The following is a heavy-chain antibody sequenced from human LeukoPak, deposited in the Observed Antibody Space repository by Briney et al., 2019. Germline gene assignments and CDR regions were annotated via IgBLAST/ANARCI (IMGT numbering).Heavy chain of an antibody. Sequence: SETLSLTCAVYGGSFSGYYWSWIRQPPGKGLGWIGEINHSGSTNYNPSLKSRVTISVDTSKNQFSLKLSSVTAADTAVYYCARGPGIVGATDFDYWGQGTLVTVSS. CDR2: INHSGST. V-gene: IGHV4-34*01. CDR3: ARGPGIVGATDFDY. J-gene: IGHJ4*02. CDR1: GGSFSGYY. D-gene: IGHD1-26*01.